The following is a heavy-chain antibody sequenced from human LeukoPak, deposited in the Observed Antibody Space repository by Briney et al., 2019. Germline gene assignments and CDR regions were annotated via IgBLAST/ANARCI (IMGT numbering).Heavy chain of an antibody. CDR3: AKGVQLLYRGTYYYYYMDV. J-gene: IGHJ6*03. V-gene: IGHV3-23*01. Sequence: GGSLRLSCAASGFTFSSYAMSWVRQAPGKGLEWVSSISGSGGSTYYADSVKGRLTISRDNSKNTLYLQMNSLRAEDTAVYYCAKGVQLLYRGTYYYYYMDVWGKGTTVTVSS. D-gene: IGHD2-2*02. CDR2: ISGSGGST. CDR1: GFTFSSYA.